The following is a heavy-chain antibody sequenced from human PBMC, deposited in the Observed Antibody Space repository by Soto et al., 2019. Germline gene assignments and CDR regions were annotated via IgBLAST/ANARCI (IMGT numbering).Heavy chain of an antibody. CDR3: ARHRELHTSEFIWFDP. CDR1: GFTFSSYS. Sequence: EVQLVESGGGLVKPGGSLRLSCAASGFTFSSYSMNWVRQAPGKGLEWVSSISSSSSYIYYADSVKGRFTISRDNAKNSLYLQMNSLRAEDTAVYYCARHRELHTSEFIWFDPWGQGTLVTVSS. V-gene: IGHV3-21*01. CDR2: ISSSSSYI. D-gene: IGHD1-26*01. J-gene: IGHJ5*02.